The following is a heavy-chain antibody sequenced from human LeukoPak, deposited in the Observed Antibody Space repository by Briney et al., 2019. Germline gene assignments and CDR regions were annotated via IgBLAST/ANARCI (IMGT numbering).Heavy chain of an antibody. J-gene: IGHJ6*03. CDR1: GGTFSSYA. D-gene: IGHD3-3*01. CDR2: IIPIFGTA. CDR3: ARVNDFWSGNYYMDV. V-gene: IGHV1-69*05. Sequence: GASVKVSCKASGGTFSSYAISWVRQAPGQGLEWMGGIIPIFGTANYAQKFQGRVTITTDESTSTAYMELSSLRSEDTAVYYCARVNDFWSGNYYMDVWGKGTTVTVSS.